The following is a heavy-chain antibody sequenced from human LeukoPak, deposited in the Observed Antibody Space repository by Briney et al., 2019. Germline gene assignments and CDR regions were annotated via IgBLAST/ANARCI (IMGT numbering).Heavy chain of an antibody. CDR3: ARFAAGGSYYYYMDV. D-gene: IGHD6-25*01. J-gene: IGHJ6*03. V-gene: IGHV3-66*01. CDR2: IYSGGAT. CDR1: GITVSTNY. Sequence: PGGSLRLSCAASGITVSTNYMSWVRQAPGKGLEWVSIIYSGGATFYADSVKGRFTISRDNAKNSLYLQMNSLRADDTAVYYCARFAAGGSYYYYMDVWGKGTTVTVSS.